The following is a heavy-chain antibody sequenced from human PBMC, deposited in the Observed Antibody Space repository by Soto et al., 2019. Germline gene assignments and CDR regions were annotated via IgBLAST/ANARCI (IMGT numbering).Heavy chain of an antibody. J-gene: IGHJ5*02. D-gene: IGHD2-15*01. CDR3: AREPLCGGRCYLNYFDP. CDR2: INVGNGNT. CDR1: GYTFTSYP. Sequence: ASVKVSCKACGYTFTSYPIHWLLQSPLQMLEWMGWINVGNGNTASSQKFQDRVTITRDTSASTAYMELTSLRSEDTAVYYCAREPLCGGRCYLNYFDPWGQGTLVTVSS. V-gene: IGHV1-3*01.